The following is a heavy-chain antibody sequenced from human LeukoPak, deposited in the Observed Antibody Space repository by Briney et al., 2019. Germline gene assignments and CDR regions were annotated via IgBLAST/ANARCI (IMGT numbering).Heavy chain of an antibody. J-gene: IGHJ4*02. Sequence: SETLSLTRTVSGGFTSAYYWSWVRQPLGKGLEWIGSVFYSRNSNYNPSLTRRVAMSVDTSKSHFSLKLTSVIAADTAVYYCARVNPLGYFDQWGQGTLVAVSS. V-gene: IGHV4-59*13. CDR1: GGFTSAYY. CDR2: VFYSRNS. CDR3: ARVNPLGYFDQ.